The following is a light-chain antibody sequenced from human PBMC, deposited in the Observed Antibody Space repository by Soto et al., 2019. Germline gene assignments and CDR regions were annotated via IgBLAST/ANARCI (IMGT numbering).Light chain of an antibody. CDR3: SSYRSDTTYV. J-gene: IGLJ1*01. CDR2: EVS. CDR1: SSDVGGYNY. Sequence: QSALAQPASVSGSPGQSITISRTGTSSDVGGYNYVSWYQHHPGKAPKLMIHEVSDRPSGISNRFSGSKSGNTASLTISGLQAEDEADYYCSSYRSDTTYVFGTGTKVTVL. V-gene: IGLV2-14*01.